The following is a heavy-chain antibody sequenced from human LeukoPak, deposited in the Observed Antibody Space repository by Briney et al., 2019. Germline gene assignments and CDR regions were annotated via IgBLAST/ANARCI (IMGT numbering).Heavy chain of an antibody. D-gene: IGHD3-10*01. CDR1: GGSISSGDYY. V-gene: IGHV4-30-4*01. CDR3: ARAEPDYYGSGSYKTPKFDY. CDR2: IYYSGST. J-gene: IGHJ4*02. Sequence: SETLSLTCTVSGGSISSGDYYWRWIRQPPGTGLEWIGYIYYSGSTYYNPSLKSRVTISVDTSKNQFSLKLSSVTAADTAVYYCARAEPDYYGSGSYKTPKFDYWGQGTLVTVSS.